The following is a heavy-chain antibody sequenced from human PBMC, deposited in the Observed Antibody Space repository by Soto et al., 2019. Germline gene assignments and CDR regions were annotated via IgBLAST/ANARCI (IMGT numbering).Heavy chain of an antibody. D-gene: IGHD2-21*01. V-gene: IGHV3-48*01. CDR3: AKAILGCFGDCASDS. J-gene: IGHJ4*02. CDR2: ISSSSSTI. Sequence: GGSLRLSCAASGFTFSSYSMNWVRQAPGKGLEWVSYISSSSSTIKYADSVKGRFTISRDNAKNSLYLQMNSLRVEDTAVYYCAKAILGCFGDCASDSWGQGTLVTVSS. CDR1: GFTFSSYS.